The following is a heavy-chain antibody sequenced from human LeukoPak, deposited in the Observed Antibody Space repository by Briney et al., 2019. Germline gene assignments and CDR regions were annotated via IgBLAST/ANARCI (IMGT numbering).Heavy chain of an antibody. CDR3: ARRPQSYIDV. Sequence: AETLSLTCTVSGGSISSSSYYWGWIRQPPGKGLEWIGSINYSGSTYYNPSLKSRVTISVDTSKNQFSLKLSSVTAADTAVYYCARRPQSYIDVWGKGTTVTVSS. CDR1: GGSISSSSYY. V-gene: IGHV4-39*01. CDR2: INYSGST. J-gene: IGHJ6*03.